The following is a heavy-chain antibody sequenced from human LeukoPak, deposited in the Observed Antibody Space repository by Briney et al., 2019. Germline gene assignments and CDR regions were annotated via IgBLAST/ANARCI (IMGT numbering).Heavy chain of an antibody. CDR1: GGSISHYY. V-gene: IGHV4-59*08. CDR3: ARHGGYVPKLDY. D-gene: IGHD3-10*02. CDR2: VYDIGST. Sequence: PSETLSLTCTISGGSISHYYWSWIRQPPGKGLEWIGYVYDIGSTIYSPSLKSRVTISVDTSNNQFSLKLNSVTAADTATYYCARHGGYVPKLDYWGHGKLVTVSS. J-gene: IGHJ4*01.